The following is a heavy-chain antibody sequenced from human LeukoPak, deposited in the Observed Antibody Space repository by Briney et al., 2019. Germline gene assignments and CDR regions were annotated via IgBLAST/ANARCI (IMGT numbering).Heavy chain of an antibody. CDR3: ARSQSSSLIDY. D-gene: IGHD6-13*01. CDR2: IWYDGSSK. J-gene: IGHJ4*02. Sequence: PGGSLRLSCGVSGFTVSSNYMSWVRQAPGKGLEWVAVIWYDGSSKDYADSVKGRFTLSRDNSKNTLYLQMNSLTVEDTAVYYCARSQSSSLIDYWGQGTLVTVSS. CDR1: GFTVSSNY. V-gene: IGHV3-33*08.